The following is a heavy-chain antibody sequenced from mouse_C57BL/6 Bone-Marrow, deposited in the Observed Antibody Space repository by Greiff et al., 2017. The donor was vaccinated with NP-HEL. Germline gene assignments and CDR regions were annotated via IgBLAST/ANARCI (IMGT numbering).Heavy chain of an antibody. CDR1: GFTFSRYA. J-gene: IGHJ4*01. V-gene: IGHV5-4*01. D-gene: IGHD2-2*01. CDR3: ARYGYDDAMDY. CDR2: ISDGGSYT. Sequence: EVQRVESGGGLVKPGGSLKLSCAASGFTFSRYAMSWVRQTPEKRLEWVATISDGGSYTYYPDNVKGRFTISRDNAKNNLYLQMSHLKSEDTAMYYCARYGYDDAMDYWGQGTSVTVSS.